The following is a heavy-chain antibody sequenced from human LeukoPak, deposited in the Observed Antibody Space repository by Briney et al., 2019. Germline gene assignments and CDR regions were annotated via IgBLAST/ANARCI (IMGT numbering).Heavy chain of an antibody. CDR1: GGSISSSSYY. Sequence: SETLSLTCTVSGGSISSSSYYWGWIRQPPGKGMEWIGSIYYSGSTYYNPSLKSRVTISVDTSKNQFSLKLSSVTAADTAVYYCARHAKPLTRDRLQLIDYWGQGTLVTVSS. CDR3: ARHAKPLTRDRLQLIDY. J-gene: IGHJ4*02. D-gene: IGHD4-23*01. V-gene: IGHV4-39*01. CDR2: IYYSGST.